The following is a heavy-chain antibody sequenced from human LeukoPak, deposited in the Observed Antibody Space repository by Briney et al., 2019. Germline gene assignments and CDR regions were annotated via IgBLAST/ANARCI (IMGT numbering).Heavy chain of an antibody. J-gene: IGHJ3*01. CDR2: ISYDGSNE. V-gene: IGHV3-30*18. Sequence: GGSLRLSCAASGFTFSSYSMNWVRQAPGKGLEWVAFISYDGSNEYYADSVKGRFTTSRDNSKNTLYLQMNSLGAEDTAVYYCAKDWRWQLPIYGFNVWGQGTMVTVSS. CDR1: GFTFSSYS. CDR3: AKDWRWQLPIYGFNV. D-gene: IGHD4-23*01.